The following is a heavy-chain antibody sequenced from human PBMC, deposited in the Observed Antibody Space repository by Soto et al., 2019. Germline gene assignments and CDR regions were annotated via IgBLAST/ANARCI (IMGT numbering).Heavy chain of an antibody. CDR2: ISAYNGNT. D-gene: IGHD2-2*01. J-gene: IGHJ4*02. CDR3: ARDSPTVDIVVVPAAIPFDY. Sequence: QVQLVQSGAEVKKPGASVKVSCKASGYTFTSYGISWVRQAPGQGLEWMGWISAYNGNTNYAQKLQGRVTMTTDTSTSTAYMELRSLRSDDTAVYYCARDSPTVDIVVVPAAIPFDYWGQGTLVTVSS. V-gene: IGHV1-18*04. CDR1: GYTFTSYG.